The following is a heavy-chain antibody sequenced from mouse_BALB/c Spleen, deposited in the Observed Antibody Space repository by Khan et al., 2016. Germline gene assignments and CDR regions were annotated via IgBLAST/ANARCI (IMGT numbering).Heavy chain of an antibody. CDR2: ISTYSGNT. D-gene: IGHD2-14*01. CDR3: ARGGFRYDVGDY. V-gene: IGHV1S137*01. J-gene: IGHJ2*01. CDR1: GYTFTDYA. Sequence: QVQLQQSGPELVRPGVSVKISCKGSGYTFTDYAMHWVKQSHAKSLEWIGVISTYSGNTNYNQKFKGKATMTVDKSSSPASIELARLTSEDSAIYYCARGGFRYDVGDYWGQGTTLTVSS.